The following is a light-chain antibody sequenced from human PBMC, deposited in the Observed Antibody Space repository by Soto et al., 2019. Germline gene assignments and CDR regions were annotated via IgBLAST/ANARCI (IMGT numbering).Light chain of an antibody. Sequence: QSVLTQPPSASGTPGQGVTISCSGSSSTIGTNTVNWYQQLPGTAPKLLIYNNDQRPSGVPDRFSGSKSGTSASLAISGLQSEDEADYYCAAWDDSLNGPVFGGGTQLTVL. CDR1: SSTIGTNT. CDR2: NND. V-gene: IGLV1-44*01. J-gene: IGLJ3*02. CDR3: AAWDDSLNGPV.